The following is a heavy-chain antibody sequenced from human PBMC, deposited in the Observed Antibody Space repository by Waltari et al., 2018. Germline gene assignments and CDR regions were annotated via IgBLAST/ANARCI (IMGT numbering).Heavy chain of an antibody. D-gene: IGHD1-26*01. J-gene: IGHJ3*02. CDR3: AKMAAKVGARDAFDI. CDR1: GGAVANFY. Sequence: QVQLQESGPGLVKPSETLSLTCTVSGGAVANFYWSWIRQPAGKGLEWIGRIYSNGNTNYNPSLKTRVTMSEDMSKNEVSLTLTSVTAADTAVYYCAKMAAKVGARDAFDIWGQGTMVIVSS. CDR2: IYSNGNT. V-gene: IGHV4-4*07.